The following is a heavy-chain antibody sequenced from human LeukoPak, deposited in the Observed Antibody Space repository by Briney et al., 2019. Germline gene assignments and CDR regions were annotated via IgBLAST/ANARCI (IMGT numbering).Heavy chain of an antibody. Sequence: PSQTLSLTCTVSGGSISSGSYYWSWIRQPARKGLEWIGRIYTSGSANYNPSLKSRVTISVDTSKHQFSLKLSSVTAADTAVYYYARDGSRGSFYFDYWGQGTLVTVFS. V-gene: IGHV4-61*02. CDR3: ARDGSRGSFYFDY. CDR2: IYTSGSA. CDR1: GGSISSGSYY. J-gene: IGHJ4*02. D-gene: IGHD3-10*01.